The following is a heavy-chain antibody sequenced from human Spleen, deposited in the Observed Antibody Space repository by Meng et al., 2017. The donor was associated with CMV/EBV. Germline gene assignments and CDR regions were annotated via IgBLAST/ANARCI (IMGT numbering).Heavy chain of an antibody. V-gene: IGHV3-73*01. CDR3: ARDSSGYYYY. CDR1: GVTFRGSA. D-gene: IGHD3-22*01. CDR2: IRTQANNYAT. Sequence: GESLKISCAASGVTFRGSAIHWVRQASGKGLEWVGRIRTQANNYATAYAASVKGRFTISRDDSKNTAYLQMNSLKSEDTAVYYCARDSSGYYYYWGQGTLVTVSS. J-gene: IGHJ4*02.